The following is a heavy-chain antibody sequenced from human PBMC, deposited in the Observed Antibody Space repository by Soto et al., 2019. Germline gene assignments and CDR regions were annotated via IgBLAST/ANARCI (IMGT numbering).Heavy chain of an antibody. J-gene: IGHJ6*02. Sequence: GGSLRLSCAASGVTFSIYGIHGARQAPDKGLEWVASITYEGRKKYYADYVKGQFTIPRQNSKNTLYLQINNLRAENKDVYYCVIFYRSAVAGRVREIYYCGMDFWGQGTTVTVSS. CDR2: ITYEGRKK. D-gene: IGHD6-19*01. CDR1: GVTFSIYG. V-gene: IGHV3-30*03. CDR3: VIFYRSAVAGRVREIYYCGMDF.